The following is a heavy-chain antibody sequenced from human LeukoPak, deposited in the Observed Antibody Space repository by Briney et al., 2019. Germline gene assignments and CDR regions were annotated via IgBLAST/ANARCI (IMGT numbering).Heavy chain of an antibody. CDR2: IIPIFGTA. J-gene: IGHJ2*01. D-gene: IGHD3-22*01. Sequence: SVKVSCKASGGTFSSYAISWVRQAPGQGLEWMGRIIPIFGTANYAQRFQGRVTITTDESTSTAYMELSSLRSEDTAVYYCASYDSSGYYRHDGYFDLWGRGTLVSVSS. CDR1: GGTFSSYA. V-gene: IGHV1-69*05. CDR3: ASYDSSGYYRHDGYFDL.